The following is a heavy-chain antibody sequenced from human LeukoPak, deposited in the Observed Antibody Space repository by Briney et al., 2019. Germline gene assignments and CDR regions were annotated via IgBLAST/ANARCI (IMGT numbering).Heavy chain of an antibody. V-gene: IGHV4-39*01. CDR3: ARQSSSSWYYFDY. CDR1: ARSITISSYY. D-gene: IGHD6-13*01. CDR2: IYYSGST. J-gene: IGHJ4*02. Sequence: SHSHSPTYPLSARSITISSYYCAWLRQPPGKGLHRIGSIYYSGSTYYNPFLKSRVTISVDTSKNLFSLKLSSVTAADTAVYYCARQSSSSWYYFDYWGQGTLVTVSS.